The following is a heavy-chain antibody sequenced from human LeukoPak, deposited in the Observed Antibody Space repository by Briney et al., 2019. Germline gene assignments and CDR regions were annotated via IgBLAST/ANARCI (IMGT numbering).Heavy chain of an antibody. D-gene: IGHD2-8*02. CDR3: ARVSGLVVYACVDY. CDR1: GGSISSGGYY. CDR2: IYYSGST. V-gene: IGHV4-31*03. Sequence: SETLSLTCTVSGGSISSGGYYWSWIRQHPGKGLEWIGHIYYSGSTYYNPSLKSRVTISVDTSKNQFSLKLSSVTAADTAVYYCARVSGLVVYACVDYWGQGTLVTVSS. J-gene: IGHJ4*02.